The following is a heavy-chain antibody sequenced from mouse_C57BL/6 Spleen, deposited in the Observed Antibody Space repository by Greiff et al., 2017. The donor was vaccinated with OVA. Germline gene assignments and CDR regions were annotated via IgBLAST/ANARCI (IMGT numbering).Heavy chain of an antibody. J-gene: IGHJ2*01. Sequence: QVQLQQSGAELVKPGASVKLSCKASGYTFTESTIHWVKHRSGQGLEWIGWFYPGSGSLKYTEKFTEKATLTADNSSSTGYIESSRLTAENSAVYFCARHEENYGNLGGGDYWGQGTTRTVSS. CDR3: ARHEENYGNLGGGDY. V-gene: IGHV1-62-2*01. D-gene: IGHD2-1*01. CDR1: GYTFTEST. CDR2: FYPGSGSL.